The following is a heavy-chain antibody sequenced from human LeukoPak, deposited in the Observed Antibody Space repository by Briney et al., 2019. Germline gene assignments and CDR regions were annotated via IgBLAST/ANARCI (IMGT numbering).Heavy chain of an antibody. CDR3: TKILVVVAANNWFDP. CDR2: ISGSGGST. D-gene: IGHD2-15*01. CDR1: GFTFSSYA. Sequence: GSLRLSCAASGFTFSSYAVSWVRQAPGKGLEWVSAISGSGGSTYYADSVKGRFTISRDNSKNTLYLQMNSLRAEDTAVYYCTKILVVVAANNWFDPWGQGTLVTVSS. J-gene: IGHJ5*02. V-gene: IGHV3-23*01.